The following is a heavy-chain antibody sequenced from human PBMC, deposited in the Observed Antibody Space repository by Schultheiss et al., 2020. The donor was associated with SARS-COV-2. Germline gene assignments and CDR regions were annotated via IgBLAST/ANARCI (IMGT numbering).Heavy chain of an antibody. J-gene: IGHJ3*02. Sequence: SETLSLTCTVSGGSISSYYWSWIRQPAGKGLEWIGRIYTSGSTNYNPSLKSRVTISVDTSKNQFSLKLSSVTAADTAVYYCARSLSMPPYVADAFDIWGQGTMVTVSS. CDR3: ARSLSMPPYVADAFDI. D-gene: IGHD2-2*01. V-gene: IGHV4-4*07. CDR1: GGSISSYY. CDR2: IYTSGST.